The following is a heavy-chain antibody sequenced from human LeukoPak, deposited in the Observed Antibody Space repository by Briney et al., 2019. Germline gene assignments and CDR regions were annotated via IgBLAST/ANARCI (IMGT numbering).Heavy chain of an antibody. J-gene: IGHJ4*02. D-gene: IGHD3/OR15-3a*01. CDR2: IYSGGST. Sequence: GGSLRLSCAASGFTVSCNYMMWVRQAPGKGLEWVSVIYSGGSTYYADSVKGRFTISRDNSKNTLYLQMNSLRAEDTAVYYCARGRGPWYFDYWGQGTLVTVSS. CDR1: GFTVSCNY. V-gene: IGHV3-53*01. CDR3: ARGRGPWYFDY.